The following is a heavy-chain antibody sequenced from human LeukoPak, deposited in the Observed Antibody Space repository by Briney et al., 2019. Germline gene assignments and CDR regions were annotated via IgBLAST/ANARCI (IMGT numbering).Heavy chain of an antibody. D-gene: IGHD1-26*01. CDR2: IYYSGST. V-gene: IGHV4-59*08. CDR3: ARQKDSGTYPFDY. CDR1: GCSFSSDS. J-gene: IGHJ4*02. Sequence: KPSETLSLTCYGNGCSFSSDSWCWIRQVPGKLLYRIGYIYYSGSTNYNPSLKSRVTISVDTSKNQFSLKLSSVTAADTAVYYCARQKDSGTYPFDYWGQGTLVTVSS.